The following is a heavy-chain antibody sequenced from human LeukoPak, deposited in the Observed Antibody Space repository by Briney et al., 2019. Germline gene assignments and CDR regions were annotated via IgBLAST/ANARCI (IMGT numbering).Heavy chain of an antibody. Sequence: PGGSLRLSCAASGFTFSTYGMHWVRQATGKGLEWVAFIRNDGSDKYYADCVKGRCTISRDNSKKTLYLQMNSLRAEDTAIYYCAKLGYLHYYDSSGPDYWGQGTLVTVSS. CDR2: IRNDGSDK. J-gene: IGHJ4*02. D-gene: IGHD3-22*01. CDR1: GFTFSTYG. V-gene: IGHV3-30*02. CDR3: AKLGYLHYYDSSGPDY.